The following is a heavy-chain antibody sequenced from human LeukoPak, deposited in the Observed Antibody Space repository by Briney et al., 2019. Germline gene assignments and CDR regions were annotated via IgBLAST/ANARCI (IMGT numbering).Heavy chain of an antibody. J-gene: IGHJ4*02. V-gene: IGHV1-18*01. CDR3: ARGTTVTTSWLRGNTFDY. CDR1: GYTFTSYG. CDR2: ISAYNGNT. Sequence: GASVKVSCKASGYTFTSYGISWVRQAPGQGLEWMGWISAYNGNTNYAQKLQGRVTMTTDTSTSTAYMELRSLRSDDTAVYYCARGTTVTTSWLRGNTFDYWGQGTLVTVSS. D-gene: IGHD4-17*01.